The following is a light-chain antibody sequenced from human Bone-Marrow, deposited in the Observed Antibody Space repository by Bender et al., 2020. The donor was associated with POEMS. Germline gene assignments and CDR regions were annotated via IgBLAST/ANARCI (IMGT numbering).Light chain of an antibody. CDR2: EDT. J-gene: IGLJ3*02. CDR3: YSEADNVGV. Sequence: SYELTQPSSVSVYPGQTARITCSGDLVARKTTRWFQQRPGRAPLLVIYEDTERPSGIPDRFSGSRSGTTVSLTIVVAHVSDEADYYCYSEADNVGVFGGGTRLTVL. V-gene: IGLV3-27*01. CDR1: LVARKT.